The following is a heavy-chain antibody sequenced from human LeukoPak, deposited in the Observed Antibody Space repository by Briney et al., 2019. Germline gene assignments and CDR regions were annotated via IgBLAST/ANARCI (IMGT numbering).Heavy chain of an antibody. CDR2: IYYSGST. J-gene: IGHJ4*02. CDR3: ARGYSSSWDFDY. D-gene: IGHD6-13*01. Sequence: SETLSLTCTVSGGSISISSYYWGWVRQPPGKGLEWIGSIYYSGSTYYNPSLKSRVTISVDTSKNQFSLKLSSVTAADTAVHYCARGYSSSWDFDYWGQGTLVTVSS. V-gene: IGHV4-39*01. CDR1: GGSISISSYY.